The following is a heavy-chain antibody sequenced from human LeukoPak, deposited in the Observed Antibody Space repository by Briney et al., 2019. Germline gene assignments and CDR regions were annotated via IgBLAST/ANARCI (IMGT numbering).Heavy chain of an antibody. Sequence: SETLSLTCAVYGGSFSGYYWSWIRQPPGKGLEWIGEINHSGSTNYNPSLKSRVTISVDTSKNQFSLKLSSVTAADTAVYYCARESVAGHIDYWGQGTLVTVSS. CDR3: ARESVAGHIDY. D-gene: IGHD6-19*01. CDR1: GGSFSGYY. V-gene: IGHV4-34*01. CDR2: INHSGST. J-gene: IGHJ4*02.